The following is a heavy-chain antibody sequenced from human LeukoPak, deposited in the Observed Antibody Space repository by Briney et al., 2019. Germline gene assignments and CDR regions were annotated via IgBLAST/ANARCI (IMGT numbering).Heavy chain of an antibody. CDR3: ARAVGSGSYNFDY. J-gene: IGHJ4*02. CDR1: GGSISSGGYY. D-gene: IGHD3-10*01. Sequence: PPQTLSLTCTVSGGSISSGGYYWSWIRQHPGKGLEWIGYIYYSGSTYYNPSLKSRVTISVDTSKNQFSLKLSSVTAADTAVYYCARAVGSGSYNFDYWGQGTLVTVSS. CDR2: IYYSGST. V-gene: IGHV4-31*03.